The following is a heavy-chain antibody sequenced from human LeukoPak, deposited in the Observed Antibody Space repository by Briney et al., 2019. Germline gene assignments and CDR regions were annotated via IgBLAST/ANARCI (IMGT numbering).Heavy chain of an antibody. J-gene: IGHJ5*02. Sequence: GGSLRLSCAASGFTFSSYAIHWVRQAPGKGLEWVAVISYDGSNKYYADSVKGRFTISRDNSKNTLYLQMNSLRAEDTSVYYCARDRLGELYWFDPWGQGPLVTVSS. V-gene: IGHV3-30*04. CDR2: ISYDGSNK. CDR3: ARDRLGELYWFDP. D-gene: IGHD3-10*01. CDR1: GFTFSSYA.